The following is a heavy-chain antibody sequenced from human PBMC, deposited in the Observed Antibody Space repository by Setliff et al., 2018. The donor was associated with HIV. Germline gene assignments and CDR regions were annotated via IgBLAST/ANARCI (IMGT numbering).Heavy chain of an antibody. CDR3: ARADGVWYFDY. D-gene: IGHD2-8*01. CDR2: INPFNGNR. Sequence: ASVKVSCKASGYTFDSYSFAWVRQAPGQGLEWMGWINPFNGNRNYAEKVQDRVTMTTDTSTRTAFMELRSLRSDDTAVYYCARADGVWYFDYWGQGTLVTRLL. CDR1: GYTFDSYS. V-gene: IGHV1-18*04. J-gene: IGHJ4*02.